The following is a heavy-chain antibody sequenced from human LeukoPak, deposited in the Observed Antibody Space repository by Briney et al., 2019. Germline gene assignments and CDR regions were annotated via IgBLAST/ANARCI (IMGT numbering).Heavy chain of an antibody. CDR1: GYSFRGYG. Sequence: ASVKVSCKASGYSFRGYGISWVRQAPGQGLEWMGWISGYNGNTNYTQKFQGRVTMTTDTSTTTAYLDLTSLRSDDTAAYYCARASYRSWLGSLAPWGQGTLVTVSS. D-gene: IGHD6-19*01. J-gene: IGHJ5*02. CDR2: ISGYNGNT. V-gene: IGHV1-18*01. CDR3: ARASYRSWLGSLAP.